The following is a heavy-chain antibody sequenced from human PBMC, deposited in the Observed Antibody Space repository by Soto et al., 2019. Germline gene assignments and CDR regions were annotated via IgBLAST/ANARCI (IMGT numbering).Heavy chain of an antibody. V-gene: IGHV3-33*01. CDR1: GFTFSSYG. D-gene: IGHD6-19*01. CDR3: ARDGIPGYSSGWYDNADYYYGMDV. Sequence: GESLKISCAASGFTFSSYGMHWVRQAPGKGLEWVAVIWYDGSNKYYADSVKGRFTISRDNSKNTLYLQMNSLRAEDTAVYYCARDGIPGYSSGWYDNADYYYGMDVWGQGTTVTVSS. CDR2: IWYDGSNK. J-gene: IGHJ6*02.